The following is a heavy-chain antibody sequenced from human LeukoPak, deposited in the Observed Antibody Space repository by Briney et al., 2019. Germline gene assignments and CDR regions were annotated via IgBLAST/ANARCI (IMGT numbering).Heavy chain of an antibody. Sequence: GGSLRLSCAASGFTFSSYSMNWVRQAPGKGLEWVSSISSSSSYIYYADSVKGRFTISRDNAKNSLYLQKNSLRAEDTAVYYCASTVTTRAPFDYWGQGTLVTVSS. D-gene: IGHD4-11*01. CDR3: ASTVTTRAPFDY. CDR2: ISSSSSYI. V-gene: IGHV3-21*01. J-gene: IGHJ4*02. CDR1: GFTFSSYS.